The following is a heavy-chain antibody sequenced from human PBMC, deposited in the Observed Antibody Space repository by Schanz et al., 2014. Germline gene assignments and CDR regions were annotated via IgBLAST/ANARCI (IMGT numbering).Heavy chain of an antibody. J-gene: IGHJ6*03. CDR3: AKGSRSGSKVMDV. V-gene: IGHV3-9*01. D-gene: IGHD3-10*01. CDR1: EFTFSTDA. Sequence: DVHLLESGGGLVQPGGSLRLSCAASEFTFSTDAMHWVRQAPGKGLEWVSNIPWNGAAIGYAGSVRGRFTISRDSAKNSLYLQMNSLRPEDTALYYCAKGSRSGSKVMDVWGKGTTITVSS. CDR2: IPWNGAAI.